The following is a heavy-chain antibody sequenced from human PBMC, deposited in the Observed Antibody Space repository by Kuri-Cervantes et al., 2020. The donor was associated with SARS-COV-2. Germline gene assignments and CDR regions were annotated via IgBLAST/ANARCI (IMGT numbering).Heavy chain of an antibody. CDR1: GFTFSSYA. CDR2: ISGDSGIT. J-gene: IGHJ4*02. D-gene: IGHD3-22*01. CDR3: ARRYYDSSGYWEYFDY. V-gene: IGHV3-23*01. Sequence: LSLTCAASGFTFSSYAMSWVRQAPGKGLEWVSTISGDSGITYSADSVKGRFTISRDSSKKTVHLQMNRLRPEDTAVYFCARRYYDSSGYWEYFDYWGRGTLVTVSS.